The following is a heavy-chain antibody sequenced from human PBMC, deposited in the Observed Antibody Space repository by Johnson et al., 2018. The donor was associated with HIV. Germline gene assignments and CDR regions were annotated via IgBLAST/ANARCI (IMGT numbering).Heavy chain of an antibody. CDR1: GFTFSSYA. Sequence: QVQLVESGGGVVRPGRSLRLSCAASGFTFSSYAMHWVRQAPGKGLEWVAGIGYDGSKKYYADAVKGRFTISRDNAKNSLYLQLNSLRAEDTSLYYCAKTTRGNWGSCFDIWGRGTMVTVSS. CDR3: AKTTRGNWGSCFDI. CDR2: IGYDGSKK. J-gene: IGHJ3*02. D-gene: IGHD7-27*01. V-gene: IGHV3-33*08.